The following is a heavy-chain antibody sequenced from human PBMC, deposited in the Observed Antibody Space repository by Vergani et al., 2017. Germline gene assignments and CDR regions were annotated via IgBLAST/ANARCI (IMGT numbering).Heavy chain of an antibody. Sequence: QVQLQESGPGLVKPSQTLSLTCTVSGGSISSGSYYWSWIRQPAGKGLEWIGRIYTSGSTNYNPSLKSRVTIAVDTSKNQFSLKLSSVTAADTAVYYCAREGDGNDKFYYYYYGMDVWGQGTTVTVS. D-gene: IGHD1-1*01. V-gene: IGHV4-61*02. CDR2: IYTSGST. J-gene: IGHJ6*02. CDR3: AREGDGNDKFYYYYYGMDV. CDR1: GGSISSGSYY.